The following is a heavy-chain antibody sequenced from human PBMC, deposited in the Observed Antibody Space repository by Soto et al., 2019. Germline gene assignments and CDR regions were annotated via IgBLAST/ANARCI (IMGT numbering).Heavy chain of an antibody. CDR1: GFTFSSYS. V-gene: IGHV3-21*01. D-gene: IGHD6-19*01. CDR3: ASTIAVAGTTHLFDY. J-gene: IGHJ4*02. CDR2: ISSSSSYI. Sequence: GSLRLSCAASGFTFSSYSMNWVRQAPGKGLEWVSSISSSSSYIYYADSVKGRFTISRDNAKNSLYLQMNSLRAEDTAVFYCASTIAVAGTTHLFDYWGQGTLVTVSS.